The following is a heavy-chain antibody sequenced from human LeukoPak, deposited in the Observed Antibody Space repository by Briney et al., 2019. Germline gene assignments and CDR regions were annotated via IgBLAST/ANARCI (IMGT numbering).Heavy chain of an antibody. CDR3: AKDRIAVGATTVDDW. CDR2: ISYDGSNK. J-gene: IGHJ5*01. V-gene: IGHV3-30*18. Sequence: GGSLRLSCAASGFTFSSYGMHWVRQAPGKGLEWVAVISYDGSNKYYADSVKGRFTISRDNSKNTLYLQMNSLRAEDTAVYYCAKDRIAVGATTVDDWWGEGTLVTVSA. D-gene: IGHD1-26*01. CDR1: GFTFSSYG.